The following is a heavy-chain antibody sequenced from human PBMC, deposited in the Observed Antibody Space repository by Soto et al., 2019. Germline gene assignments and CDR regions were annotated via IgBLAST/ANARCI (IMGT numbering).Heavy chain of an antibody. J-gene: IGHJ4*02. V-gene: IGHV3-23*01. CDR1: GFTFNNFA. CDR3: ARCPGEKCARNTIFGVVGEGFDY. Sequence: EVQLLESGGGLVQPGGSLRLSCAASGFTFNNFAMSWVRQAPGKGLEWVSSISDGGGSTYYGDSVKGRFTISRDNSKNTLYRQMNSLRAEDTAVYYCARCPGEKCARNTIFGVVGEGFDYWGQGTLVTVSS. CDR2: ISDGGGST. D-gene: IGHD3-3*01.